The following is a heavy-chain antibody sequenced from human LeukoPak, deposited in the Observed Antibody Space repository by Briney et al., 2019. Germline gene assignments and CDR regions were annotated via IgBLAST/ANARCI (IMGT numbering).Heavy chain of an antibody. V-gene: IGHV4-34*01. Sequence: PSETLSLTCAVSGTSFSSYYWSWIRQPPGKGLEWIGEVNHSGYTNDNSSLKSRVTISVDTSKNQFSLRLRSVTAADTAVYFCARMTTGHDFWGQGTLVTVSS. J-gene: IGHJ4*02. CDR1: GTSFSSYY. D-gene: IGHD4-17*01. CDR3: ARMTTGHDF. CDR2: VNHSGYT.